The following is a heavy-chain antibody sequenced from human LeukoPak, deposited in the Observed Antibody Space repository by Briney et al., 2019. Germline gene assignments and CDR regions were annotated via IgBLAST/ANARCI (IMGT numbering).Heavy chain of an antibody. D-gene: IGHD3-16*01. J-gene: IGHJ6*03. CDR2: ISSSGSYI. V-gene: IGHV3-21*01. CDR1: GSLSGYA. CDR3: ARCALGVWADNYYMDV. Sequence: GGSLRLSCEASGSLSGYAMSWVRQAPGKGLEWVLSISSSGSYIYYADSVKGRFTISRDNARNSVFLQMKSLRAEDTAIYYCARCALGVWADNYYMDVWGNGTTVTVSS.